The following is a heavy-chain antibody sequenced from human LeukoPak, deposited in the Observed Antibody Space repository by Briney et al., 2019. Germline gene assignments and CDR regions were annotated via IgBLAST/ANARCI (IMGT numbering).Heavy chain of an antibody. Sequence: GWSLRLSCAASGFTVSSNYMIWVRQAPGKGLEWVSVIYSGGSTYYADSVKARFTISRDSSKNTLYLQMNSLRTEDTAVYYCAKGRPGDIWGQGTMVTVSS. CDR3: AKGRPGDI. V-gene: IGHV3-53*05. J-gene: IGHJ3*02. CDR2: IYSGGST. CDR1: GFTVSSNY.